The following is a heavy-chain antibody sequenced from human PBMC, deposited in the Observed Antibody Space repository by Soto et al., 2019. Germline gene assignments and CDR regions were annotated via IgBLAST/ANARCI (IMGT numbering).Heavy chain of an antibody. CDR2: INHSGST. CDR1: GFIFRSYW. J-gene: IGHJ4*02. CDR3: ARGRDDVWSGYFEGFDY. Sequence: VQLVESGGGLVQPGGSLRLSCAASGFIFRSYWMSWVRQAPGKGLEWVGEINHSGSTNYYPSLKSRVTISVYTSKNQFSLKLSSVTAADTAVYYCARGRDDVWSGYFEGFDYWGQGTLVTVSS. D-gene: IGHD3-3*01. V-gene: IGHV4-4*02.